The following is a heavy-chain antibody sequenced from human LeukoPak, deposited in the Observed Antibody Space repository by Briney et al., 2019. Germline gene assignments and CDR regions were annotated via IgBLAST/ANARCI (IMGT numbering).Heavy chain of an antibody. CDR1: GFTFDDYA. CDR2: ISGDGGST. D-gene: IGHD6-19*01. Sequence: GGSLRLSCAASGFTFDDYAMHWVRQAPGKGLEWVSLISGDGGSTYYADSVKGRFTISRDNSKNSLYLQMNSLRTEDAALFYCAKNIGGGWYNFDYWGQGPLVTVSS. V-gene: IGHV3-43*02. J-gene: IGHJ4*02. CDR3: AKNIGGGWYNFDY.